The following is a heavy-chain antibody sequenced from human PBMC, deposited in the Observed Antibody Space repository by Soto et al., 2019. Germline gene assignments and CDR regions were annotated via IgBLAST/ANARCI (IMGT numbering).Heavy chain of an antibody. CDR2: INNEGSST. D-gene: IGHD6-19*01. CDR1: GFIFSSYW. CDR3: ATDLWSSDNWFDP. Sequence: GGSLRLSCEASGFIFSSYWMHRVRQAPGKGLVWVSRINNEGSSTTYADSVKGRFTISRDNVKNTLYLQMNSLRVEDTAVYYCATDLWSSDNWFDPWGHGTLVTVSS. V-gene: IGHV3-74*01. J-gene: IGHJ5*02.